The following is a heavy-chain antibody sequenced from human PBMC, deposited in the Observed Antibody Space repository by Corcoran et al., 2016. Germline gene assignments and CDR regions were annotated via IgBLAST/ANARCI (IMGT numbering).Heavy chain of an antibody. CDR1: GYTFTSYY. D-gene: IGHD3-16*02. CDR3: ARGGYDYVWGSYRLLGIFDY. J-gene: IGHJ4*02. Sequence: QVQLVQSGAEVKKPGASVKVSCKASGYTFTSYYMHWVRQAPGQGLEWMGIINPSGGSTSYAQKFQGRVTMTRDTSTSTVYMELSSLRSEDTAVYYCARGGYDYVWGSYRLLGIFDYWGQGTLVTVSS. V-gene: IGHV1-46*01. CDR2: INPSGGST.